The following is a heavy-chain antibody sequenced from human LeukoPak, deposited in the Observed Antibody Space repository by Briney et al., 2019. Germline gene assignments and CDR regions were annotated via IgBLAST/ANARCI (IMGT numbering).Heavy chain of an antibody. CDR1: GFTFSSSW. CDR3: VRETFIAMVGSHALDI. Sequence: GGSLRLSCVASGFTFSSSWMHWVRQAPGKGLVWVSRIYSDGRTTDYADSVRGRFTISRDNAKNMLYLQMSGLNAEDMAVYYCVRETFIAMVGSHALDIWGQGTMVTVSS. D-gene: IGHD6-19*01. V-gene: IGHV3-74*01. CDR2: IYSDGRTT. J-gene: IGHJ3*02.